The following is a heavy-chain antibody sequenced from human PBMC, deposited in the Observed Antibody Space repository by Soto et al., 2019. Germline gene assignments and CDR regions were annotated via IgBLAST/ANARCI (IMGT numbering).Heavy chain of an antibody. CDR1: GFTFSSYA. D-gene: IGHD6-19*01. Sequence: GGSLRLSCAASGFTFSSYAMSWVRQAPGKGLEWVSAISGSGGSTYYADSVKGRFTISRDNSKNTLYLQMNSLRAEDTAVYYCAKDQVSSGWYYCFDPWGQGPLVTVP. V-gene: IGHV3-23*01. CDR2: ISGSGGST. CDR3: AKDQVSSGWYYCFDP. J-gene: IGHJ5*02.